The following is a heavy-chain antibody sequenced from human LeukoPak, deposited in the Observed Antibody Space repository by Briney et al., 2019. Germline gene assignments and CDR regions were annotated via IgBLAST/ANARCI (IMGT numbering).Heavy chain of an antibody. CDR2: INPNSGDT. CDR1: GYTFSGYY. D-gene: IGHD3-3*01. CDR3: ARDEGYDFWSGYSHYFDY. J-gene: IGHJ4*02. Sequence: ASVKVSCKASGYTFSGYYMHWVRQAPGQGLEWMGWINPNSGDTNYAQKFQGRVTLTRDTSINTAYMELTNLTSDDTAVYYCARDEGYDFWSGYSHYFDYWGQGTLVTVSS. V-gene: IGHV1-2*02.